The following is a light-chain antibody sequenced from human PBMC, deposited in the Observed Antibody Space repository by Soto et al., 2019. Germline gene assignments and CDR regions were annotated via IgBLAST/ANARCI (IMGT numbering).Light chain of an antibody. V-gene: IGKV1-5*01. CDR3: QRYNSYSHT. J-gene: IGKJ3*01. CDR1: QSISSW. Sequence: DIQMTQSPSTLFASVGDRVTITCRASQSISSWLAWYQQKPGKAPKLLIYDASSLESGVPSRFSGSGSGTEFTLTISSLQPDDFASYFCQRYNSYSHTFGPGTKVDIK. CDR2: DAS.